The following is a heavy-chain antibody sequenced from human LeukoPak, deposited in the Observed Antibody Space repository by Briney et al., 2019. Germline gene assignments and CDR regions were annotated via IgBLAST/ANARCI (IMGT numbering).Heavy chain of an antibody. CDR1: GFTFSSYS. Sequence: PGGSLRLSCAASGFTFSSYSMNWVRQAPGKGLEWVSSISSSSSYIYYADSVKGRFTISRDNAKNSLYLQMNSLRAEDTAVYYCARDDPGYSSSMIDYWGQGTLVTVSS. J-gene: IGHJ4*02. V-gene: IGHV3-21*01. CDR2: ISSSSSYI. D-gene: IGHD6-13*01. CDR3: ARDDPGYSSSMIDY.